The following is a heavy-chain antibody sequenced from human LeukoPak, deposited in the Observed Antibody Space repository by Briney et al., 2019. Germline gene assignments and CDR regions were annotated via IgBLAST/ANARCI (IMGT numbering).Heavy chain of an antibody. CDR3: VKEAYYGWGSFPTFYFDY. J-gene: IGHJ4*02. D-gene: IGHD3-10*01. CDR2: ISHDVKTT. CDR1: GFTFSSYA. V-gene: IGHV3-30*04. Sequence: GGSLRLSCAASGFTFSSYAMSWVRQAPGKGLEWVAVISHDVKTTYYADSAKGRFTISRDNSRNTVFLQMNRLRPEDTAVYYCVKEAYYGWGSFPTFYFDYWGQGTRVTVSS.